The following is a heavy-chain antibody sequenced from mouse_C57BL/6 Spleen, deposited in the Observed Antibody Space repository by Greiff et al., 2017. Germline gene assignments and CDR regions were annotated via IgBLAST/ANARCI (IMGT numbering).Heavy chain of an antibody. D-gene: IGHD1-1*01. V-gene: IGHV1-54*01. CDR2: INPGSGGT. CDR3: AGSGLTTVVAFYAMDD. J-gene: IGHJ4*01. Sequence: VQLQQPGAELVRPGTSVKVSCKASGYAFTSYLMQWVKQRPGQGLEWIGEINPGSGGTNYNEKFKGKATLTADKSSSTAYMQLSSLTSADSAVYVCAGSGLTTVVAFYAMDDWGQGTSVTVSS. CDR1: GYAFTSYL.